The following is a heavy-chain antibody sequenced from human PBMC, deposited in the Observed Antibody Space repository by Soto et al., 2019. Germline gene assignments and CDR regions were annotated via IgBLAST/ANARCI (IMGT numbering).Heavy chain of an antibody. CDR1: GFTFSSYA. Sequence: GGSLRLSCAASGFTFSSYAMSWVRQAPGKGLEWVSAISGSGGSTYYADSVKGRFTISRDNSKNTLYLQMNSLRAEDTAVYYCAKDGPRVNDFWSGYSPQDPFDYWGQGTLVTVSS. CDR2: ISGSGGST. V-gene: IGHV3-23*01. CDR3: AKDGPRVNDFWSGYSPQDPFDY. D-gene: IGHD3-3*01. J-gene: IGHJ4*02.